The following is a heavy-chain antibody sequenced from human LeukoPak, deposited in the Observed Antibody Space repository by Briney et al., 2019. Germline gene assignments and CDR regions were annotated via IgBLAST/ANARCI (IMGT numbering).Heavy chain of an antibody. D-gene: IGHD2-2*01. CDR1: GGSISSGGYY. CDR2: IYYSGST. CDR3: ARGPTSSSGYCSSTSCYEIDY. V-gene: IGHV4-31*03. Sequence: SETLSLTCTVSGGSISSGGYYWSWIRQHPGKGLEWIGYIYYSGSTNYNPSLKSRVTISVDTSKNQFSLKLSSVTAADTAVYYCARGPTSSSGYCSSTSCYEIDYWGQGTLVTVSS. J-gene: IGHJ4*02.